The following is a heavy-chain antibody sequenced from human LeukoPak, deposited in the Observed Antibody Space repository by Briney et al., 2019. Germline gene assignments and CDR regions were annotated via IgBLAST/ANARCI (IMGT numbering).Heavy chain of an antibody. Sequence: ASVKVSCKVSRYTLTELSMHWVRQAPGKGLEWMGGFDPEDGETIYAQKFQGRVTMTEDTSTDTAYMELSSLRSEDTAVYYCATADSSSWIRDAFDIWGQGTMVTVSS. CDR3: ATADSSSWIRDAFDI. V-gene: IGHV1-24*01. D-gene: IGHD6-13*01. CDR1: RYTLTELS. J-gene: IGHJ3*02. CDR2: FDPEDGET.